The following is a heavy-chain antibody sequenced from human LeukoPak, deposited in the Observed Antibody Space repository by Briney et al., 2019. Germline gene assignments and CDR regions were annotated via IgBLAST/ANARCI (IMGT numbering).Heavy chain of an antibody. Sequence: GGSLRLSCAASGFTFSSYSMNWVRQTPGKGLEWVSSISSSSSYIYYADSVKGRFTISRDNFKDTLYLQMNSLRVEDTAVYYCARAPLLYFDWCYFDYWGQGTLVTVSS. CDR1: GFTFSSYS. D-gene: IGHD3-9*01. CDR2: ISSSSSYI. CDR3: ARAPLLYFDWCYFDY. J-gene: IGHJ4*02. V-gene: IGHV3-21*04.